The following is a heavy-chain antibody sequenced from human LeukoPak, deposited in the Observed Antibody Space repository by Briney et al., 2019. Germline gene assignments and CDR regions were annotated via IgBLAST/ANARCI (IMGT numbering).Heavy chain of an antibody. V-gene: IGHV3-21*01. J-gene: IGHJ4*02. D-gene: IGHD2-2*01. CDR1: GFTFSSYS. Sequence: PGGSLRLSCAVSGFTFSSYSMNWVRQAPGKGLEWVSSISSSGSYIFYADSVKGRFTISRDNAKNSLYLQMNSLRAGDTAVYYCAGRGGFCSSTSCYPIDDWGQGTLVTVSS. CDR3: AGRGGFCSSTSCYPIDD. CDR2: ISSSGSYI.